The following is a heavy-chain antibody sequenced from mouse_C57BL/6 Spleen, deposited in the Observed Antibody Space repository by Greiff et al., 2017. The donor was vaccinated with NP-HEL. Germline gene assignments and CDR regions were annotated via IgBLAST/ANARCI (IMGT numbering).Heavy chain of an antibody. Sequence: QLQQPGAELVMPGASVKLSCKASGYTFTSYWMHWVKQRPGQGLEWIGEIDPSDSYTNYNQKFKGKSTLTVDKSPSTAYMQLSSLTSEDSAVYYCARSGSSPYWYFDVWGTGTTVTVSS. CDR2: IDPSDSYT. D-gene: IGHD1-1*01. J-gene: IGHJ1*03. CDR1: GYTFTSYW. CDR3: ARSGSSPYWYFDV. V-gene: IGHV1-69*01.